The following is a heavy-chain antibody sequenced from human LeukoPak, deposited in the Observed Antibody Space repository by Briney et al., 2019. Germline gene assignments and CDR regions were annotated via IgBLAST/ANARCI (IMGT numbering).Heavy chain of an antibody. J-gene: IGHJ4*02. Sequence: GGSPRLSCAASGFTFSSYWMSWVRQAPGKGLEWVANIKQDGSEKYYVDSVKGRFTISRDNAKNSLYLQMNSLRAEDTAVYYCARDRFSGYLLYYFVYWGQGTLVTVSS. CDR3: ARDRFSGYLLYYFVY. D-gene: IGHD3-22*01. V-gene: IGHV3-7*01. CDR1: GFTFSSYW. CDR2: IKQDGSEK.